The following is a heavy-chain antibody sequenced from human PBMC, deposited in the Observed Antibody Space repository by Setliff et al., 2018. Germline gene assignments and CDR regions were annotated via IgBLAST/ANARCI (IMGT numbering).Heavy chain of an antibody. Sequence: SETLSLTCSVYGESFSNNYWSWIRQPPGKGLEWIGESNHSGNTTNHPSLKSRLTMSVDTSKNQFALNLRSVTAADTAVYYCVRDRTAYSYGLDVWGQGTTVTVSS. J-gene: IGHJ6*02. V-gene: IGHV4-34*01. CDR1: GESFSNNY. CDR2: SNHSGNT. CDR3: VRDRTAYSYGLDV. D-gene: IGHD5-18*01.